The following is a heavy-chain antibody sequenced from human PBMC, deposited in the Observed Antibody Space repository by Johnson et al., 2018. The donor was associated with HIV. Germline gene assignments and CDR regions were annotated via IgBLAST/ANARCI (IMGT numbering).Heavy chain of an antibody. CDR2: ITNSGSAT. V-gene: IGHV3-30*04. CDR1: GFIFSSYA. J-gene: IGHJ3*02. CDR3: ARVRIGRENAFDI. D-gene: IGHD1-26*01. Sequence: QEKLVESGGGVVQTGRSLRLSCAASGFIFSSYAMHWVRQAPGEGLEWVAVITNSGSATAYADSVKGRFTISRDNSRNTLYLHLNSLRAVDTAVYYCARVRIGRENAFDIWGQGTMVTVSS.